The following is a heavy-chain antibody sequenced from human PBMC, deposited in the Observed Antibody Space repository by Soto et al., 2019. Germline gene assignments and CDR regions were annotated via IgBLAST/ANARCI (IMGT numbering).Heavy chain of an antibody. V-gene: IGHV3-33*01. CDR1: GFTFSGYG. J-gene: IGHJ4*02. CDR2: IWYDGSNK. D-gene: IGHD1-26*01. CDR3: ARDIDWYSNSSGFDN. Sequence: QVQLVESGGGVVQPGRSLRLSCAASGFTFSGYGMHWVRQAPGKGLEWGAVIWYDGSNKHYADPVKGRFTISRDNSKNTLSLQMNSLRAEDTAIYYCARDIDWYSNSSGFDNWGQGTLVTVSS.